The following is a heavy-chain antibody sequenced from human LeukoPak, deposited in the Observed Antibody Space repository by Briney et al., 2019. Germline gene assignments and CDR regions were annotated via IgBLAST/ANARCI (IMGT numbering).Heavy chain of an antibody. D-gene: IGHD3-3*01. Sequence: GASVKVSCKASGYTFTGYYMHWVRQAPGQGLEWMGWINPNSGGTNYAQKFQGRVTMTRDTSISTAYMELSRLRSDDTAVYYCARVTRLYYDFWSGYYNNWFDPWGQGTLVTVSS. V-gene: IGHV1-2*02. CDR2: INPNSGGT. CDR1: GYTFTGYY. CDR3: ARVTRLYYDFWSGYYNNWFDP. J-gene: IGHJ5*02.